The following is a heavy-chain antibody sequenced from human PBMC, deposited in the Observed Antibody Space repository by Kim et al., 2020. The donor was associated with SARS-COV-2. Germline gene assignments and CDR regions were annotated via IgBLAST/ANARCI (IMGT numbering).Heavy chain of an antibody. CDR3: ARVGHLGADYWGAQLYYFDY. D-gene: IGHD7-27*01. J-gene: IGHJ4*02. CDR1: GFTFSRSW. CDR2: INSDGSST. V-gene: IGHV3-74*01. Sequence: GGSLRLSCAASGFTFSRSWMHWVRQAPGKGLVWASRINSDGSSTSYADSVKGRFTISRDNAKNTLYLQMNSLRAEDTAVYYCARVGHLGADYWGAQLYYFDYWGQGTLVTVSS.